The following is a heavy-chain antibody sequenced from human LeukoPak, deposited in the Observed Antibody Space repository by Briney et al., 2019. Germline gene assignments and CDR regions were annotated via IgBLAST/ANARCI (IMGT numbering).Heavy chain of an antibody. CDR2: IQEDGKKE. CDR1: GFTFTKFW. J-gene: IGHJ4*02. D-gene: IGHD2-21*02. V-gene: IGHV3-7*01. CDR3: AKDIVGGGDDY. Sequence: PGGSLRLSCEASGFTFTKFWMSWVRQAPGKGLEWVANIQEDGKKENYVDSVRGRFTISRDNAKNSIYLQMNSLRVEDTAVYYGAKDIVGGGDDYWGQGTLVIVSS.